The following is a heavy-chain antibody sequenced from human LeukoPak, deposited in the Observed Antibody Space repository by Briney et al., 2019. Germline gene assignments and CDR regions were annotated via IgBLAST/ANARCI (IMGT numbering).Heavy chain of an antibody. CDR1: GGSISSSSYY. J-gene: IGHJ4*02. CDR2: IYYSGST. CDR3: ATIGLNPYYDTTGYHTRSDY. Sequence: SETLSLTCTVSGGSISSSSYYWGWIRQPPGKGLEWIGSIYYSGSTYYNPSLKSRITISIDGSKNQISLKLNSVTAADTAVYYCATIGLNPYYDTTGYHTRSDYWGQGTLVTVSS. V-gene: IGHV4-39*07. D-gene: IGHD3-22*01.